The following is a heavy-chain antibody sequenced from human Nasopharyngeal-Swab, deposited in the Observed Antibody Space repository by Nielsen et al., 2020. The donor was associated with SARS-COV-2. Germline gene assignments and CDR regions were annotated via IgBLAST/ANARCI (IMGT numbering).Heavy chain of an antibody. D-gene: IGHD6-6*01. CDR1: GGSISSESYF. CDR2: VHYSGST. Sequence: SETLSLICSVSGGSISSESYFWGWIRQTPGKGLDWIGTVHYSGSTYSNPSLKSRLTISVDTSKNQFSLRLRSVTAADTAVYYCTRGPGVARPWFTDYWGQGILVTVSS. J-gene: IGHJ4*02. V-gene: IGHV4-39*01. CDR3: TRGPGVARPWFTDY.